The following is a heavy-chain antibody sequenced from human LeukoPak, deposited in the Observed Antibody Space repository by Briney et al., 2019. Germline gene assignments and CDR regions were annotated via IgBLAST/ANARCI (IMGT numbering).Heavy chain of an antibody. D-gene: IGHD3-9*01. CDR2: INVGNGDT. Sequence: RASVKVSCKAPGYTFTSYTMHWVRQAPGQRLEWMGWINVGNGDTKYSQKFQGRVTITTDTSPSTAYMEMSSLRSEDTGVYYCARDPLRYFGIVTLSYCMDVGGEGTTVTVPS. J-gene: IGHJ6*04. CDR3: ARDPLRYFGIVTLSYCMDV. V-gene: IGHV1-3*01. CDR1: GYTFTSYT.